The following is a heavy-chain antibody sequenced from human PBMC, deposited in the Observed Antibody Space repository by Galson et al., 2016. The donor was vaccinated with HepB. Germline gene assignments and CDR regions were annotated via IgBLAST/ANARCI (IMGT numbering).Heavy chain of an antibody. D-gene: IGHD4-11*01. J-gene: IGHJ4*02. CDR1: GFTFSSYS. Sequence: SLRLSCAASGFTFSSYSMNWVRQTPGKGLEWVSYITSSYTIYHADSVKGRFTISRDNAKNSLYLQMNSLRDEDTAMYYCARVTTPFLNCDSWGQGTLVTVSS. V-gene: IGHV3-48*02. CDR2: ITSSYTI. CDR3: ARVTTPFLNCDS.